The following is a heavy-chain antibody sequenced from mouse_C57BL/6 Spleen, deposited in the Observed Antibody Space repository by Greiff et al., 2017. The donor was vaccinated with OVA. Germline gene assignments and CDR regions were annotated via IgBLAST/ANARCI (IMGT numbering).Heavy chain of an antibody. V-gene: IGHV3-6*01. CDR1: GYSITSGYY. CDR3: ARERGDWYFDV. J-gene: IGHJ1*03. Sequence: EVQRVESGPGLVKPSQSLSLTCSVTGYSITSGYYWNWIRQFPGNKLEWMGYISYDGSNNYNPSLKNRISITRDTSKNQFFLKLNSVTTEDTATYYCARERGDWYFDVRGTGTTVTVSS. CDR2: ISYDGSN.